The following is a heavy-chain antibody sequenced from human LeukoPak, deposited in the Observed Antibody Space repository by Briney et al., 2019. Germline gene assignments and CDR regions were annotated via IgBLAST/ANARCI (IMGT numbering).Heavy chain of an antibody. Sequence: AASVTVSCKASGYTFTGYYIYWVRQAPGQGLEWMGWINPNSGGTNYAQKFQGRVTMTRDTSISTAYMELSRLRSDDTAVYYCARDLRSYGVNSFDYWGQGTLVTVSS. V-gene: IGHV1-2*02. CDR1: GYTFTGYY. CDR2: INPNSGGT. CDR3: ARDLRSYGVNSFDY. J-gene: IGHJ4*02. D-gene: IGHD4-17*01.